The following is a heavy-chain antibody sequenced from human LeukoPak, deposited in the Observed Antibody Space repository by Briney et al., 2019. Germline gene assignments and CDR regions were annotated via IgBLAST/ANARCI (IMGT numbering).Heavy chain of an antibody. V-gene: IGHV3-7*01. CDR2: IKQDGSEK. D-gene: IGHD3-9*01. Sequence: GGSLRLSCAASGFTFSNYWMTWVRQAPGEGLEWLANIKQDGSEKYYVDSVKGRFTISRDNAKNSLYLQMNSLRAEDTAVYYCATLARLVIDWGQGTLVTVSS. CDR1: GFTFSNYW. CDR3: ATLARLVID. J-gene: IGHJ4*02.